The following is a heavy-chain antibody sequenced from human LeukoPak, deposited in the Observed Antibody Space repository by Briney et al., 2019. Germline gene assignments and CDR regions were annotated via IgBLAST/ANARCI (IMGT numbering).Heavy chain of an antibody. D-gene: IGHD5-18*01. CDR2: IRSKAYGGTT. V-gene: IGHV3-49*04. J-gene: IGHJ4*02. Sequence: GGSLRLSCAASGFTFSSYSMNWVRQAPGKGLEWVGFIRSKAYGGTTEYAASVKGRFTISRDDSKSIAYLQMNSLKTEDTAVYYCTRGRGAMADGYWGQGTLVTVSS. CDR1: GFTFSSYS. CDR3: TRGRGAMADGY.